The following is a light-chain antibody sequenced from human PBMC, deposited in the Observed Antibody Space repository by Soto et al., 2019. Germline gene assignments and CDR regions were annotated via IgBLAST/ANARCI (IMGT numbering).Light chain of an antibody. Sequence: DIQMTQSPSSVSASVGDRVTITCRASQGISSWLAWYQQKPGKAPKLLIYAASTRATGIPARFSGSGSGTEFTLTISSLQSEDFAVYYCQQSNNWPWTFGQGTNVEIK. CDR1: QGISSW. J-gene: IGKJ1*01. CDR2: AAS. V-gene: IGKV1-12*01. CDR3: QQSNNWPWT.